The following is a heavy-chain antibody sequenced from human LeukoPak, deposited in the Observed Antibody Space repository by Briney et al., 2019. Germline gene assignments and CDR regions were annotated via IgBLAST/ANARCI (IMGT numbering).Heavy chain of an antibody. CDR2: IRYDGSNK. CDR3: AKRGTVHVVDTAMAGGLSFDY. D-gene: IGHD5-18*01. Sequence: GGSLRLSCAASGFTFSSYGMHWLRQAPGKGLEGVAFIRYDGSNKYYADSVKGRFTISRDNSKNTLYLQMNSLRAEDTAVYYCAKRGTVHVVDTAMAGGLSFDYWGQGTLVTVSS. V-gene: IGHV3-30*02. CDR1: GFTFSSYG. J-gene: IGHJ4*02.